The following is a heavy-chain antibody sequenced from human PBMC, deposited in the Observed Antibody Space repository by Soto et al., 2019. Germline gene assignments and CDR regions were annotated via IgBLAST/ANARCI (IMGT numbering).Heavy chain of an antibody. CDR2: INLGGTTT. D-gene: IGHD3-16*01. CDR1: EYTFTDYF. CDR3: IGEEWGMQYFDD. J-gene: IGHJ4*02. Sequence: QVQLVQSGAEVKKPGASVKLSCQASEYTFTDYFIHWVRQAPGQGLEWMGLINLGGTTTTYAKKLQCRLTIIRDSSTRTAYMELNSLRSEDTAVYYCIGEEWGMQYFDDWRQGTLVSISS. V-gene: IGHV1-46*03.